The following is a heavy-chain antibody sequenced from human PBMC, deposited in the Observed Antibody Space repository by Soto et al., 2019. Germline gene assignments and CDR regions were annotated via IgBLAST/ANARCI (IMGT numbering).Heavy chain of an antibody. J-gene: IGHJ6*03. CDR3: ARDRTTVTKRNYYYMDV. CDR2: ISSSSSYI. V-gene: IGHV3-21*01. D-gene: IGHD4-17*01. CDR1: GFTFSSYS. Sequence: GGSLRLSCAASGFTFSSYSMNWVRQAPGKGLEWVSSISSSSSYIYYADSVKGRFTISRDNAKNSLYLQMNSLRAEDTAVYYCARDRTTVTKRNYYYMDVWGKGNTVTVSS.